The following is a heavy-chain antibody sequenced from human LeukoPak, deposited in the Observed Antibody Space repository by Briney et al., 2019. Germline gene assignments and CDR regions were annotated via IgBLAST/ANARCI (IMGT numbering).Heavy chain of an antibody. D-gene: IGHD3-9*01. CDR2: IYTSGST. V-gene: IGHV4-4*07. CDR1: GGSISSYY. Sequence: PSESLSLTCTVSGGSISSYYWSWIRQPPGKGLEWIGRIYTSGSTNYNPSLKSRVTMSVDTSKNQFSLKLSSVTAADTAVYYCARTYYDILTYYYYMDVWGKGTTVTVSS. J-gene: IGHJ6*03. CDR3: ARTYYDILTYYYYMDV.